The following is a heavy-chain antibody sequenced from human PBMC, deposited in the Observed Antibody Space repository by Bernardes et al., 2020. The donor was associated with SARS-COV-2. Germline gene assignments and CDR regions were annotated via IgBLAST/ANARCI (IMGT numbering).Heavy chain of an antibody. D-gene: IGHD2-8*02. CDR1: GFSFSTNA. V-gene: IGHV3-23*01. Sequence: GSLRLSCVASGFSFSTNAMSWVRQAPGKGLEWVSVIGGDGNTHYADSVRGRFSISRDNSNNMLFLQMDSLRAEDTAMYYCAKDVFWWQLDSWGQGALVTVSS. CDR3: AKDVFWWQLDS. CDR2: IGGDGNT. J-gene: IGHJ4*02.